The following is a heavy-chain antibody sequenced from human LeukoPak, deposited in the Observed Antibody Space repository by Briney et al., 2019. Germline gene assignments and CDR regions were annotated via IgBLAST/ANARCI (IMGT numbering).Heavy chain of an antibody. Sequence: SETLSLTCTVSGYSISSGYYWGWIRQPPGKGLEWIGSIYHSGSTYYNPSLKSRVTISVDTSKNQFSLKLSSVTAADTAVYYCATLPPLRYFDWLPIDYWGQGTLVTVSS. D-gene: IGHD3-9*01. J-gene: IGHJ4*02. CDR1: GYSISSGYY. CDR2: IYHSGST. CDR3: ATLPPLRYFDWLPIDY. V-gene: IGHV4-38-2*02.